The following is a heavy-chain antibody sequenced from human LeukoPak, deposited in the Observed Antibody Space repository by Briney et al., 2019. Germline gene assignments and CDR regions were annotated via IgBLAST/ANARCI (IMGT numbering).Heavy chain of an antibody. J-gene: IGHJ4*02. CDR3: ASRSGSYYKPFDY. Sequence: SETLSLTCAVYGGSFSGYYWSWIRQPPGKGLEWIGEINHSGSTNYNPSLKSRVTISVDTSKNQFSLKLSSVTAADTAVYYCASRSGSYYKPFDYWGQGTLVTVSS. V-gene: IGHV4-34*01. CDR1: GGSFSGYY. D-gene: IGHD3-10*01. CDR2: INHSGST.